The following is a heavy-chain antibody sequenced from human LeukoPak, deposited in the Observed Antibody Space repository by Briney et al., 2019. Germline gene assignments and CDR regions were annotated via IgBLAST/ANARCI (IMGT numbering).Heavy chain of an antibody. J-gene: IGHJ4*02. Sequence: SETLSLTCTVSGGSISSSSYYWGWIRQPPGKGLEWIGSIYYSGSTYYNPSLKSRVTISVDTSKNQFSLKLSSVTAADTAVYYCARRFEVEYYFDYWGQGTLVTVSS. CDR3: ARRFEVEYYFDY. CDR1: GGSISSSSYY. CDR2: IYYSGST. V-gene: IGHV4-39*07.